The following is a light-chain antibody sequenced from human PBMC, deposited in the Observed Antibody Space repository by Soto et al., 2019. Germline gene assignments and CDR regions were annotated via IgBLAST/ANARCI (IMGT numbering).Light chain of an antibody. CDR2: RNS. J-gene: IGLJ3*02. CDR3: QSYDSSLSGSV. CDR1: SSNIGAGYD. V-gene: IGLV1-40*01. Sequence: QSVLTQPPSVPGAPGQRVTISCTGSSSNIGAGYDVHWYQQLPGTAPKLLIYRNSNRPSGVPDRVSGSKSGTSASLAITGLQAEDEADYYCQSYDSSLSGSVFGGGTKVTVL.